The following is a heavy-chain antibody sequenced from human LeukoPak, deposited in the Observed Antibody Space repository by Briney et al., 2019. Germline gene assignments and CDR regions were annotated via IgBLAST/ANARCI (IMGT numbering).Heavy chain of an antibody. CDR2: IDSDVSST. J-gene: IGHJ6*03. CDR3: ARETYYDFWSGYYHYYYYMDV. CDR1: GFTFNTHW. V-gene: IGHV3-74*01. D-gene: IGHD3-3*01. Sequence: GGSLRLSCEASGFTFNTHWMHWVRQAPGKGLVWVSRIDSDVSSTTYADSVKGRFTISRDNAKNTLYLQMNSLRAEDTAVYYCARETYYDFWSGYYHYYYYMDVWGKGTMVTVSS.